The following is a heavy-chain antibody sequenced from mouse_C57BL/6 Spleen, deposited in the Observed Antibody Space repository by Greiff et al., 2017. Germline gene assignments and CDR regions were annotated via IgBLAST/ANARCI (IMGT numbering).Heavy chain of an antibody. V-gene: IGHV1-50*01. CDR3: ARGNYGSSYVGFAY. CDR2: IDPSDSYT. J-gene: IGHJ3*01. D-gene: IGHD1-1*01. Sequence: QVQLQQPGAELVKPGASVKLSCKASGYTFTSSWMQWVKQRPGQGLEWIGEIDPSDSYTNYNQKFKGKATLTVDTSSSTAYMQLSSLTSEDSAVYYCARGNYGSSYVGFAYWGQGTLVTVSA. CDR1: GYTFTSSW.